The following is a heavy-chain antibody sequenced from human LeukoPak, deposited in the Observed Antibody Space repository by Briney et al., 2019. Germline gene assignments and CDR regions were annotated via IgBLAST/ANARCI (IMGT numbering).Heavy chain of an antibody. CDR1: GGSVTGYY. J-gene: IGHJ5*02. Sequence: SETLSLTCTVSGGSVTGYYWSWIRQPPGKGLEWIGYIYYSGSTNYNPSLKSRVTISVDTSKNQFSLKLSSVTAADTAVYYCARVSRGSSSLFGPWGQGTLVTVSS. CDR2: IYYSGST. V-gene: IGHV4-59*02. D-gene: IGHD6-13*01. CDR3: ARVSRGSSSLFGP.